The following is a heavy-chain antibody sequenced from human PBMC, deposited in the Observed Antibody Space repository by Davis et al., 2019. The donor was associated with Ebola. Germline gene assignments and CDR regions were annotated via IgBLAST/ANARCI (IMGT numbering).Heavy chain of an antibody. CDR1: GFTFSSYA. D-gene: IGHD6-6*01. CDR2: ISSSSTTI. J-gene: IGHJ5*02. CDR3: ASRYSSSSGWFDP. Sequence: PGGSLRLSCAASGFTFSSYAMNWVRQAPGKGLEWVSYISSSSTTIHYADSVKGRFTISRDNSKNTLYLQMNSLRAEDTAVYYCASRYSSSSGWFDPWGQGTLVTVSS. V-gene: IGHV3-48*01.